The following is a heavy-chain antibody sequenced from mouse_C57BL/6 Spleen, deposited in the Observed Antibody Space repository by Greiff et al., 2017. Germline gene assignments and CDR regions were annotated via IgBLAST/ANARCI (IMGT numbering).Heavy chain of an antibody. J-gene: IGHJ3*01. CDR3: AREVLRKGFAY. D-gene: IGHD1-1*01. CDR1: GYTFTSYW. Sequence: QVQLQQPGAELVLPGASVKLSCKASGYTFTSYWMHWVRQRPGQGLEWIGEIDPSGSYTNYNQKVKGKFTLTVDKSSSTAYMQLSSLTSEDSAVYYCAREVLRKGFAYWGQGTLVTVSA. V-gene: IGHV1-69*01. CDR2: IDPSGSYT.